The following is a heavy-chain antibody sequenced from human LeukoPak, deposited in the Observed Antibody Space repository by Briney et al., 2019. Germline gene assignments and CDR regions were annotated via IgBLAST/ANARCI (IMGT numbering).Heavy chain of an antibody. CDR2: INHSGST. J-gene: IGHJ6*02. Sequence: SETLSLTCAVYGGSFSGYYWSWIRQPPGKGLEWIGEINHSGSTNYNPSLKSRVTISVDTSKNQFSLKLSSVTAADTAVYYCARGQDIVVVPAAIEGGVDVWGRGTTVTVSS. CDR3: ARGQDIVVVPAAIEGGVDV. CDR1: GGSFSGYY. V-gene: IGHV4-34*01. D-gene: IGHD2-2*01.